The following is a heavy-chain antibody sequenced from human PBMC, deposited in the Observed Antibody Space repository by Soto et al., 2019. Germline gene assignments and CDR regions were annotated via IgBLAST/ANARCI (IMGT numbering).Heavy chain of an antibody. J-gene: IGHJ6*02. CDR1: GFTFSSCA. Sequence: EVQLLESGGGLVQPGGSLRLSCAASGFTFSSCAMGWVRQAPGRGLEWVSDIIDSGASTYYADSVKGRFTISRDNSKSTLYLQMNSQRAEDTALYYCAKERSYYYYSGVDVWGQGTTVTVSS. CDR3: AKERSYYYYSGVDV. V-gene: IGHV3-23*01. CDR2: IIDSGAST.